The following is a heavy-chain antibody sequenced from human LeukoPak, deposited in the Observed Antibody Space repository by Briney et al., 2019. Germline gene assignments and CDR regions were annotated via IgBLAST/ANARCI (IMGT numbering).Heavy chain of an antibody. J-gene: IGHJ5*02. V-gene: IGHV3-11*04. CDR3: AREEQWLETYNWFDP. CDR2: ISSSGSTI. CDR1: GFTFSDYY. Sequence: GGSLRLSCAASGFTFSDYYMSWIRQAPGKGLEWVSYISSSGSTIYYADSVKGRFTISRDNSKNTLYLQMNSLRAEDTAVYYCAREEQWLETYNWFDPWGQGTLVTVSS. D-gene: IGHD6-19*01.